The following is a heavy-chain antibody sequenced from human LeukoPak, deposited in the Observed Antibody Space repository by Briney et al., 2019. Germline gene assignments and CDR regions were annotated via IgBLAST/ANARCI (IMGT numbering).Heavy chain of an antibody. V-gene: IGHV3-48*04. CDR2: INPSSTRI. D-gene: IGHD4-11*01. J-gene: IGHJ5*02. CDR1: GFTFSSYN. Sequence: PGGSLRLSCAASGFTFSSYNMNWVRQAPGKGLEWVSYINPSSTRIDYAASVRGRFTISRDNAKSSLYLQVNSLRAEDTAVYYCARESKEGFDPWGQGTLVTVSS. CDR3: ARESKEGFDP.